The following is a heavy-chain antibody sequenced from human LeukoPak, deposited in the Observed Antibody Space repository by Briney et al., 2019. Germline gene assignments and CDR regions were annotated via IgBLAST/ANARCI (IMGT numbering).Heavy chain of an antibody. D-gene: IGHD3-22*01. Sequence: PGGSLRLSCAASGFTFDDYGMSWVRQAPGKGLEWVSSISSSSSYIYYAHSVKGRFTISRDNAKDSMYLQMKSLRAEDTAVYYCARDLSGDYDSSEIDYWGQGTLVTVSS. CDR1: GFTFDDYG. CDR3: ARDLSGDYDSSEIDY. V-gene: IGHV3-21*01. CDR2: ISSSSSYI. J-gene: IGHJ4*02.